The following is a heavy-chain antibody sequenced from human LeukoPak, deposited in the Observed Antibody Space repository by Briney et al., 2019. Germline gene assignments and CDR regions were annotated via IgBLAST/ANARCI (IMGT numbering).Heavy chain of an antibody. V-gene: IGHV3-74*01. Sequence: GGSLRLSCAASGFTFSSHWMHWVRHAPGKGLVWISRISSDGSTTDYADSVKGRFTISRDSAKKTLYLQMHSLRADDSAVYYCTRDRSPSEYTNYERAYYYGMDVWGQGTTVTVSS. CDR1: GFTFSSHW. D-gene: IGHD1-7*01. CDR3: TRDRSPSEYTNYERAYYYGMDV. CDR2: ISSDGSTT. J-gene: IGHJ6*02.